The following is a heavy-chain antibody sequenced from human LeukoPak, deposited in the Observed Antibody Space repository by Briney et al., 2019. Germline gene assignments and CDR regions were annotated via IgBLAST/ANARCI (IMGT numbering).Heavy chain of an antibody. D-gene: IGHD6-13*01. CDR2: ISGSGGSA. J-gene: IGHJ4*02. CDR3: AKGSEQQPENPDY. CDR1: GFTFSSYA. Sequence: GGSLRLSCAASGFTFSSYATSWVRQAPGKGLEWVSAISGSGGSAYYADSVKGRFTISRDNSKNTLYLQMNSLRAEDTAVYYCAKGSEQQPENPDYWGQGTLVTVSS. V-gene: IGHV3-23*01.